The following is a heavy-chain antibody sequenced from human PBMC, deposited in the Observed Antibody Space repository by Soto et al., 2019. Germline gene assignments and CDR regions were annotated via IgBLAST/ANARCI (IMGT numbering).Heavy chain of an antibody. D-gene: IGHD4-17*01. J-gene: IGHJ4*02. CDR1: GGSISSGGYS. CDR2: IFHSGST. CDR3: ARRIGTTVTTFFDY. Sequence: QLQLQESGSGLVKPSQTLSLTCAVSGGSISSGGYSWSWIRQPPGKGLEWIGYIFHSGSTYYNPSLKSRVTISVDRSKNQFSLKLSSVTAADTALYYCARRIGTTVTTFFDYWGQGTLVTVSS. V-gene: IGHV4-30-2*01.